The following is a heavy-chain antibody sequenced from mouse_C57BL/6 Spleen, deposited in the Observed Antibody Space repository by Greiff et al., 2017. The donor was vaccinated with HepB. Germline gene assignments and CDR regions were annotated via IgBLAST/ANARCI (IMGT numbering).Heavy chain of an antibody. V-gene: IGHV1-58*01. CDR1: GYTFTSYW. Sequence: EVQLQQPGAELVKPGASVKLSCKASGYTFTSYWMHWVKQRPGQGLEWIGYIYIGNGYTEYNEKFKGKATLTSDTSSSTAYMQLSSLTSEDSAIYFCARDSNYPFAYWGQGTLVTVSA. CDR3: ARDSNYPFAY. D-gene: IGHD2-5*01. J-gene: IGHJ3*01. CDR2: IYIGNGYT.